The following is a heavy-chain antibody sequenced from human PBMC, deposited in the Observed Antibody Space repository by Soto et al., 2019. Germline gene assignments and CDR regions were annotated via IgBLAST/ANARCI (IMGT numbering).Heavy chain of an antibody. V-gene: IGHV3-33*01. Sequence: QVQLVESGGGVVQPGRSLRLSCAASGFTFSSYGMHWVRQAPGKGLEWVAVIWYDGSNKYYADSVKGRFTISRDNSKNTLYLQMNSLRAEDKAGYYCARDDYGAWSPLDYWGQGTLVTVSS. CDR2: IWYDGSNK. CDR1: GFTFSSYG. D-gene: IGHD4-17*01. J-gene: IGHJ4*02. CDR3: ARDDYGAWSPLDY.